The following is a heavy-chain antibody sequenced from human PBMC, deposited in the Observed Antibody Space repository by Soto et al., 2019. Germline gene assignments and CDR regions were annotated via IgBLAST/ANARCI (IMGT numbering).Heavy chain of an antibody. J-gene: IGHJ4*02. V-gene: IGHV1-18*04. Sequence: ASVKVSCKASGYTFTSYGISWVRQAPGQGLEWMGWISAYNGNTNYAQKLQGRVTMTTDTSTSTAYMELRSLRSDDTAVYYCARAFYDSSGYYYFDYCGQGTLVTVYS. CDR1: GYTFTSYG. D-gene: IGHD3-22*01. CDR3: ARAFYDSSGYYYFDY. CDR2: ISAYNGNT.